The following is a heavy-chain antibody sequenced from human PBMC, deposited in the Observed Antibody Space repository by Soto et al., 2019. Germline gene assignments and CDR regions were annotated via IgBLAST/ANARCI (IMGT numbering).Heavy chain of an antibody. J-gene: IGHJ4*02. CDR2: ISAYNGNT. CDR1: GYTFTSYG. Sequence: QVQLVQSGAEVKKPGASVKVSCKASGYTFTSYGISWVRQAPGQGLEWMGWISAYNGNTIYAQTLQGRVTMTTDTSTSTGYMELRSLRSDDTAVYYCVVAAQPYYFDYWGQGTLVTVSS. CDR3: VVAAQPYYFDY. D-gene: IGHD2-15*01. V-gene: IGHV1-18*01.